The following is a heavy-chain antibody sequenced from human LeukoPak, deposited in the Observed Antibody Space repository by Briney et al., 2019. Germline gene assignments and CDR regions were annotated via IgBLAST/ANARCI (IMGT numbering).Heavy chain of an antibody. CDR2: ISSSSSYI. CDR1: GFTFTSAW. D-gene: IGHD6-19*01. V-gene: IGHV3-21*01. CDR3: ARGGSGWYGGFDY. Sequence: GGSLRLSCAASGFTFTSAWMTWVRQAPGKGLEWVSSISSSSSYIYYADSVKGRFTISRDNAKNSLYLQMNSLRAEDTAVYYCARGGSGWYGGFDYWGQGTLVTVSS. J-gene: IGHJ4*02.